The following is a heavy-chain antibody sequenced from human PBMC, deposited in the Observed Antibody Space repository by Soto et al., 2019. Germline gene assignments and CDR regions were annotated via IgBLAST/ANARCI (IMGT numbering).Heavy chain of an antibody. D-gene: IGHD3-10*01. CDR1: GGSISSYY. Sequence: PSETLSLTCTVSGGSISSYYWSWIRQPPGKGLEWIGYIYYSGSTNYNPSLKSRVTISVDTSKNQFSLKLSSVTAADTAVYYRARLTVRDHDAFDIWGQGTMVTVSS. J-gene: IGHJ3*02. CDR3: ARLTVRDHDAFDI. CDR2: IYYSGST. V-gene: IGHV4-59*01.